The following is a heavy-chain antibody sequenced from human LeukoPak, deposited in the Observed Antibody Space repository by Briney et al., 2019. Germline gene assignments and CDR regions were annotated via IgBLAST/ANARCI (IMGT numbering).Heavy chain of an antibody. J-gene: IGHJ3*01. V-gene: IGHV1-18*01. CDR2: ISAYNGNT. Sequence: GASVKVSCKASGYTFTSYGISWVRQAPGQGLEWMGWISAYNGNTNYAQKLQGRVTMTTDTSTSTAYMELRSLRSDDTAVYYCARGCVHCSYTSRGGDSFNVWGQGTKVTVSS. D-gene: IGHD2-2*01. CDR3: ARGCVHCSYTSRGGDSFNV. CDR1: GYTFTSYG.